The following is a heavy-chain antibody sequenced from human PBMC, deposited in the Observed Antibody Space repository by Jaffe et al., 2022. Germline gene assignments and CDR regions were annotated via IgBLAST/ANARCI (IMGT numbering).Heavy chain of an antibody. J-gene: IGHJ4*02. CDR3: ARHVGYSYGISLRGYYFDY. CDR1: GYSISSGYY. V-gene: IGHV4-38-2*01. CDR2: IYHSGST. D-gene: IGHD5-18*01. Sequence: QVQLQESGPGLVKPSETLSLTCAVSGYSISSGYYWGWIRQPPGKGLEWIGSIYHSGSTYYNPSLKSRVTISVDTSKNQFSLKLSSVTAADTAVYYCARHVGYSYGISLRGYYFDYWGQGTLVTVSS.